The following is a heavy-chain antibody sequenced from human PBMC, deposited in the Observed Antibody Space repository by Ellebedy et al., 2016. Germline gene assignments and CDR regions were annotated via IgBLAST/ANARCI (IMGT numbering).Heavy chain of an antibody. CDR2: ISYDGRSN. D-gene: IGHD5-12*01. V-gene: IGHV3-30-3*01. J-gene: IGHJ4*02. CDR3: AREISGYNYFFDF. CDR1: GFTFSSYT. Sequence: GESLKISCAASGFTFSSYTMHWVRQAPGKGLEWVAIISYDGRSNKYADSVKGRFTISRDSSKNTLYLQMNSLRPEDTAVYYCAREISGYNYFFDFWGQGTLITVSS.